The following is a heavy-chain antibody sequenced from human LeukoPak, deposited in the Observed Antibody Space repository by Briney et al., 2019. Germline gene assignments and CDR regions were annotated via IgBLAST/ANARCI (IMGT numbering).Heavy chain of an antibody. Sequence: SETLSPTCAVYGGSFSGYYWSWIRQPPGKGLEWIGEINHSGSTNYNPSLKSRVTISVDTSKNQFSLKLSSVTAADTAVYYCARCKDDSSGSSDEAFDIWGQGTMVTVSS. V-gene: IGHV4-34*01. CDR1: GGSFSGYY. J-gene: IGHJ3*02. CDR3: ARCKDDSSGSSDEAFDI. D-gene: IGHD3-22*01. CDR2: INHSGST.